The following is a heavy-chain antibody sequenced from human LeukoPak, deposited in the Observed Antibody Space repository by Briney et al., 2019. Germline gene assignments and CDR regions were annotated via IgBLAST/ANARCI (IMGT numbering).Heavy chain of an antibody. Sequence: GGSVTLSCAASGFTCCSYAMRWVRQAPGKGREGVSGFSTSDDNTYYANPVTGRFAISSDNYKNTLYVQVNSLETADTAAYYCAKGSYYDRSGSFYFDYWGQGPLVPVPS. J-gene: IGHJ4*02. CDR3: AKGSYYDRSGSFYFDY. CDR1: GFTCCSYA. CDR2: FSTSDDNT. D-gene: IGHD3-22*01. V-gene: IGHV3-23*01.